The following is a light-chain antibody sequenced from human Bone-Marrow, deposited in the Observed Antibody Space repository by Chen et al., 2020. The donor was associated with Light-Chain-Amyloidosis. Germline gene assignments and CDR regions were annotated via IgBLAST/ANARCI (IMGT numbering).Light chain of an antibody. CDR2: IET. CDR1: ALPTKY. V-gene: IGLV3-25*03. Sequence: SYELTQPPSVSVSPGQTARITCSVDALPTKYASWYQQKPGQAPVLVIRIETESPSGISERFAGASSGMTPTLTISGGQAEDEADYHCQSADSSGTYEVIFGGGTKLTGL. CDR3: QSADSSGTYEVI. J-gene: IGLJ2*01.